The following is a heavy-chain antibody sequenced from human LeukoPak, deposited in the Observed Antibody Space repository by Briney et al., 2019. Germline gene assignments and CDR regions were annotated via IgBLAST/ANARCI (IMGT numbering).Heavy chain of an antibody. CDR1: GYTFISYY. V-gene: IGHV1-46*01. CDR3: ARDSGTVSDAFDI. J-gene: IGHJ3*02. D-gene: IGHD4-11*01. Sequence: ASVKVSCKASGYTFISYYIHWVRQAPGQGLEWMGIINPSGGSTRYAQKFQGRVTMTRDTPTGTIYMELSSLRSEDTAVYFCARDSGTVSDAFDIWGQGTMVTVSS. CDR2: INPSGGST.